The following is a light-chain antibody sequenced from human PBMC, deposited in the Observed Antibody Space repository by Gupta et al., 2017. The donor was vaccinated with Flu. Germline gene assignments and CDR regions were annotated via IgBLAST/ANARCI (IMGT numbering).Light chain of an antibody. CDR3: QQNDLTPPLT. J-gene: IGKJ3*01. V-gene: IGKV1-39*01. Sequence: DIQLTQSPSSLSASVGDSFTITCQASQRIDTSLNWYQQKPGKAPRLLIYAASTLQRGVPSRFSGSGYGTDFALTISSRQPEDFATYFCQQNDLTPPLTFGPGTKVVI. CDR1: QRIDTS. CDR2: AAS.